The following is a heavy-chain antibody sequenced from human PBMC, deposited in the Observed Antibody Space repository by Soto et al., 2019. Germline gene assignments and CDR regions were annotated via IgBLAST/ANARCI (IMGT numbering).Heavy chain of an antibody. CDR2: ISGSGGST. J-gene: IGHJ4*02. V-gene: IGHV3-23*01. CDR1: GFTFSSYA. CDR3: AKKRSLRFLEWLLFDY. Sequence: GGSLRLSCAASGFTFSSYAMSWVRQAPGKGLEWVSAISGSGGSTYYEDSVKGRFTISRDNSKNKLYLQMNRLRAEDTAVYYCAKKRSLRFLEWLLFDYWGQGTLVTVSS. D-gene: IGHD3-3*01.